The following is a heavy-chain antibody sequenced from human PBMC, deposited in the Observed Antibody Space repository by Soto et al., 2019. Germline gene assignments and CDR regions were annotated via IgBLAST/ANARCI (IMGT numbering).Heavy chain of an antibody. CDR1: GFTFSSYA. J-gene: IGHJ6*02. CDR3: ASTIFGVFYYGMDV. V-gene: IGHV3-23*01. CDR2: ISDSGGST. Sequence: EVQLLESGGGLVQPGGSLRLSCAASGFTFSSYAMSWVRQAPGKGLEWVSGISDSGGSTYYADSVKGRFTISRDNSKNTLYLQMNSLRAEDTAVYYCASTIFGVFYYGMDVWGQGTTVTVS. D-gene: IGHD3-3*01.